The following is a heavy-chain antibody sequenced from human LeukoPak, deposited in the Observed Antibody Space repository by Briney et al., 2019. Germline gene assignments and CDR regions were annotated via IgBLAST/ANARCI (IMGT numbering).Heavy chain of an antibody. J-gene: IGHJ4*02. V-gene: IGHV3-74*01. Sequence: GGSLRLSCAASGFTFSNHWMHWVRQAPGKGLMWVSRINRDGSRTDYADSVKGRFTISRDDAKNTLYLQMNSLRAEDTAVYFCARGGSDTAMAHDYWGQGTLVTVSS. CDR2: INRDGSRT. CDR1: GFTFSNHW. D-gene: IGHD5-18*01. CDR3: ARGGSDTAMAHDY.